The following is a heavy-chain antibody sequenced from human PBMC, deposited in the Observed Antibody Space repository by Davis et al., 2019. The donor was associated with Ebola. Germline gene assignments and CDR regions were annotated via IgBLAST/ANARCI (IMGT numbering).Heavy chain of an antibody. D-gene: IGHD5-12*01. CDR1: GFTFSSYS. CDR2: ISSSSSYI. J-gene: IGHJ4*02. V-gene: IGHV3-21*01. Sequence: GESLKISCAASGFTFSSYSMNWVRQAPGKGLEWVSSISSSSSYIYYADSVKGRFTISRDNAKNSLYLQMNSLRAEDTAVYYCARSSGYGWGDTPCNYWGQGTLVTVSS. CDR3: ARSSGYGWGDTPCNY.